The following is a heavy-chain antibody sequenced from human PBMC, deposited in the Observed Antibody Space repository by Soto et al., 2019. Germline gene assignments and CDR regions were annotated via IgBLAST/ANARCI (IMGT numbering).Heavy chain of an antibody. CDR2: IYSTGST. CDR3: VRDGTKNLRDWFDP. D-gene: IGHD1-1*01. J-gene: IGHJ5*02. Sequence: TLSLTYSVAGGTIIGHDGTWIRQTAGKGLEWIGRIYSTGSTDYNPSLKSRVTMSVDMSKKQFSLTLRSVTAADTAMYYCVRDGTKNLRDWFDPWGQAILVTVSS. CDR1: GGTIIGHD. V-gene: IGHV4-4*07.